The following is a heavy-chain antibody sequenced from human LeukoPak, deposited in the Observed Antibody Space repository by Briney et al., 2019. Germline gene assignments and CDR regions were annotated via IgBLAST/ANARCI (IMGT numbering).Heavy chain of an antibody. CDR1: GFIFSSYA. D-gene: IGHD5-12*01. CDR3: ARGRGSGYDDY. J-gene: IGHJ4*02. V-gene: IGHV3-48*03. CDR2: ISFGGNTI. Sequence: GGSLRLSCATSGFIFSSYAMNWVRQAPGKGLEWVAYISFGGNTIYYGDSVRGRFTVSRDNAKTSLSLQMDNVRAEDTAVYYCARGRGSGYDDYWGQGTLVTVSS.